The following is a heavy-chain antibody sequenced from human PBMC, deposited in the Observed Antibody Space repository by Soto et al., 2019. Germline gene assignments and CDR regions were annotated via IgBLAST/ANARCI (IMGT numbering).Heavy chain of an antibody. J-gene: IGHJ4*02. CDR3: ARQRRDFDY. CDR2: INHSGST. Sequence: PSETLSLTCAVYGGSFSGYYWSWIRQPPGKGLEWIGEINHSGSTNYNPSLKSRVTISVDTSKNQFSLKLSSVTAADTAVYYCARQRRDFDYWGQGSLVTVSS. D-gene: IGHD6-25*01. CDR1: GGSFSGYY. V-gene: IGHV4-34*01.